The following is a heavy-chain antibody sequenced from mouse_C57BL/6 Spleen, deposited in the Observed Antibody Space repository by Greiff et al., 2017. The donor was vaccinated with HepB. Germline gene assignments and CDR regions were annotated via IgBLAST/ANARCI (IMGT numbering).Heavy chain of an antibody. D-gene: IGHD1-1*01. V-gene: IGHV1-59*01. CDR1: GYTFTSYW. J-gene: IGHJ4*01. Sequence: QVQLQQSGAELVRPGTSVKLSCKASGYTFTSYWMHWVKQRPGQGLEWIGVIDPSDSYTNYNQKFKGKATLTVDTSSSTAYMQLSSLTSEDSAVYYCANYYGSSYDAMDYWGQGTSVTVSS. CDR2: IDPSDSYT. CDR3: ANYYGSSYDAMDY.